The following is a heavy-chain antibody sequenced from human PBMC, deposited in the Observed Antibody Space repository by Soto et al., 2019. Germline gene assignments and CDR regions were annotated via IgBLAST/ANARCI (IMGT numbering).Heavy chain of an antibody. V-gene: IGHV1-18*01. J-gene: IGHJ4*02. D-gene: IGHD3-22*01. Sequence: ASVKVSCKASNYTFTTYGISWVRQAPGQGLEWMGWTSPYSENTNYARKFQGRVTLTTDTATSTAYMELGSLRSDDTAVYFCARDTYFDNSGYYYDYWGQGTLVTVSS. CDR3: ARDTYFDNSGYYYDY. CDR1: NYTFTTYG. CDR2: TSPYSENT.